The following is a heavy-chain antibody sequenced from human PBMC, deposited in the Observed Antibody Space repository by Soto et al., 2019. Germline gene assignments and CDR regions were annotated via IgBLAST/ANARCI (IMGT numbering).Heavy chain of an antibody. J-gene: IGHJ5*02. CDR1: GFTVSSNY. Sequence: PGGSLRLSCAASGFTVSSNYMSWVRQAPGKGLEWVSVIYSGGSTYYADSVKGRFTISRHNSKNTLYLQMNSLRAEDTAVYYCARDRRQLVGPSGWFDPWGQGTLVTVSS. CDR3: ARDRRQLVGPSGWFDP. V-gene: IGHV3-53*04. CDR2: IYSGGST. D-gene: IGHD6-13*01.